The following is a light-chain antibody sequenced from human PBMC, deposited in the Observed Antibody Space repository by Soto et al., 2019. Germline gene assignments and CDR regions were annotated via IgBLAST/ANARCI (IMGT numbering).Light chain of an antibody. J-gene: IGKJ1*01. Sequence: EIVLTQSPDTLSLSPGERATLSCRPSQSVSSIYLDGFQQKPGQAPRLLIYAASSRATGIPDRFSGGASATDFTLTISRLEPEEFAVYYCRHYVNSQWTFGQGTKVEIK. V-gene: IGKV3-20*01. CDR1: QSVSSIY. CDR2: AAS. CDR3: RHYVNSQWT.